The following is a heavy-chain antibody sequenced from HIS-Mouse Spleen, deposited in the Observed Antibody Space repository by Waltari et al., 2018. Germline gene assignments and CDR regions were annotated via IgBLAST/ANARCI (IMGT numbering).Heavy chain of an antibody. J-gene: IGHJ4*02. D-gene: IGHD6-19*01. V-gene: IGHV2-70*15. Sequence: QVTLRESGPALVKPTQTLTLTCTFSGFSLSTSGMCVSWIRQPPGKALEWLARIDWDDDKYYSTSLKTRLTISKDTSKNQVVITMTNMYPVDTATYYCARIAEGYSSGWYAFDYWGQGTLVTVSS. CDR2: IDWDDDK. CDR3: ARIAEGYSSGWYAFDY. CDR1: GFSLSTSGMC.